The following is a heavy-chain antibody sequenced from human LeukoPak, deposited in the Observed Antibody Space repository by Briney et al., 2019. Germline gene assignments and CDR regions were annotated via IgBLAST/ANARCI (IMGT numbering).Heavy chain of an antibody. D-gene: IGHD2-21*01. V-gene: IGHV4-4*07. CDR2: IYTSGST. CDR1: GGSISNYY. J-gene: IGHJ4*02. CDR3: ASGGEIGYFDS. Sequence: SETLSLTCTVSGGSISNYYWSWIRQPAGKGLEWIGRIYTSGSTNYNPSLKSRVTISVDKSKNQFSLKLSSVTAADTVVFYCASGGEIGYFDSWGQGTLVTVSS.